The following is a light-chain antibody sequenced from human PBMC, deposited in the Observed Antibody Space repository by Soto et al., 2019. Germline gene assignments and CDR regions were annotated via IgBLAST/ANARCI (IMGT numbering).Light chain of an antibody. CDR3: QHRSNWPPLT. J-gene: IGKJ4*01. CDR2: DAS. CDR1: QSVSSY. Sequence: EIVLTQSPATLSLSPGERATLSCRASQSVSSYLAWYQHKPGQAPRLLIYDASNRATGIPARFSGSGSGTDYTLTISSLEPEEFAVYYCQHRSNWPPLTFGGGTKVEIK. V-gene: IGKV3-11*01.